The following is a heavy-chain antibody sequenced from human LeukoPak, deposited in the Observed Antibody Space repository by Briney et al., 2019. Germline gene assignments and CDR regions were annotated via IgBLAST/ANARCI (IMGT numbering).Heavy chain of an antibody. J-gene: IGHJ4*02. CDR3: ATPRRTGERSLDY. CDR1: GFTFSSYA. D-gene: IGHD7-27*01. Sequence: GGSLRLSCAASGFTFSSYAMHWVRQAPGKGLEWVAVISYDGSNKYYADSVKGRFTISRDNSKNTLYLQMNSLRAEDTAVYYCATPRRTGERSLDYWGQGTLVTVSS. V-gene: IGHV3-30-3*01. CDR2: ISYDGSNK.